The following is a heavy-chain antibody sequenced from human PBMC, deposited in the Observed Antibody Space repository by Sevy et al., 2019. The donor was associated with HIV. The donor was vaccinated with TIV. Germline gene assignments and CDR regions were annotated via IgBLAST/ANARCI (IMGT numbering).Heavy chain of an antibody. Sequence: SETLSLTCTVSGGSISSDGYYWSWIRQPAGRGLEYIGRVYTSGSTNYDPSLKSRVTVSLDTSKNQFSLKLSSVTAADTAVYYCARVSGYFDYWGQGTQVTVSS. V-gene: IGHV4-61*02. CDR2: VYTSGST. J-gene: IGHJ4*02. CDR3: ARVSGYFDY. CDR1: GGSISSDGYY.